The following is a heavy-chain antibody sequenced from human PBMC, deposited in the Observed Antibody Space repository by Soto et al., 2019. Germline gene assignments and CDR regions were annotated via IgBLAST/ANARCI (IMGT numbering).Heavy chain of an antibody. CDR3: ARQGSISLFFWFDP. CDR1: GGSIRSHY. Sequence: SETLSLTCTVSGGSIRSHYWSWIRQAPGKGLEWVGFLYYGGSTNYNPSLKTRATISVDASKNQLSLRLTSVTAADTAVYYCARQGSISLFFWFDPWGQGTLVTVSS. CDR2: LYYGGST. D-gene: IGHD6-13*01. J-gene: IGHJ5*02. V-gene: IGHV4-59*08.